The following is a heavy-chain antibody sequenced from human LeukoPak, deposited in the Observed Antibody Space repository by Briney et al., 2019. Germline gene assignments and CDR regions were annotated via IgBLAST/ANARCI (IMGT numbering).Heavy chain of an antibody. J-gene: IGHJ4*02. Sequence: PSETLSLTCTVSGDSTSSNNYYWAWIRQPPGNGLEWIGNIHYSGGAYYNPSLKSRVTILQDTSNNEFSLKLKFVTAADTALYYCARNPRLYTSGWYGWDYFDYWGQGTLVTVSS. CDR2: IHYSGGA. CDR3: ARNPRLYTSGWYGWDYFDY. CDR1: GDSTSSNNYY. D-gene: IGHD6-19*01. V-gene: IGHV4-39*07.